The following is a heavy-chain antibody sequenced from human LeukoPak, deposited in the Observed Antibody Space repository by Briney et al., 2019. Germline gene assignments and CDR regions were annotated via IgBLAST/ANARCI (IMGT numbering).Heavy chain of an antibody. CDR2: IYYSGST. Sequence: SETLSLTCTVSGGSISSSSYYWGWIRQPPGKGLEWIGSIYYSGSTYYNPSLKSRVTISVDTSKNQFSLKLSSVTAADTAVHYCARAAGWERVYYYYYYGMDVWGQGTTVTVSS. CDR1: GGSISSSSYY. D-gene: IGHD1-26*01. J-gene: IGHJ6*02. V-gene: IGHV4-39*01. CDR3: ARAAGWERVYYYYYYGMDV.